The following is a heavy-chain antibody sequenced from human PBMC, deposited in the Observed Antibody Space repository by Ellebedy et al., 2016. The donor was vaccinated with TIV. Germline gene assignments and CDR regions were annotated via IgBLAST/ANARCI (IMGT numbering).Heavy chain of an antibody. V-gene: IGHV3-21*05. CDR2: IGPSSTTYT. J-gene: IGHJ6*02. Sequence: GESLKISCAASGFSFSSYTMNWIRQAPGGGLEWISYIGPSSTTYTRYADSVRGRFIISRDNVKNSLHLQMNSLRAEDTAVYYCARGSWACSGSMDVWGQGTTVTVSS. D-gene: IGHD6-19*01. CDR3: ARGSWACSGSMDV. CDR1: GFSFSSYT.